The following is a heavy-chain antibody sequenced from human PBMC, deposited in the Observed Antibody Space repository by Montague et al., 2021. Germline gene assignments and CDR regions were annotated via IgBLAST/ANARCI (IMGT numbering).Heavy chain of an antibody. D-gene: IGHD2-2*02. CDR3: ARDVCRYTPVAYFDS. V-gene: IGHV4-31*03. CDR2: MHYTGYT. CDR1: GASFNYGDYY. Sequence: TLSLTCNVSGASFNYGDYYWTWIRQHPGKGLEWIGYMHYTGYTQYNPSLNSRLTLSVDTSKNQFSLMLNSVTAADTAVYYCARDVCRYTPVAYFDSWGQGTRVIVSS. J-gene: IGHJ4*02.